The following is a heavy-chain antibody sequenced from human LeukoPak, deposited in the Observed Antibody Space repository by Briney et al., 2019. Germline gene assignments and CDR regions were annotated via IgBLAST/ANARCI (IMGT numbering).Heavy chain of an antibody. D-gene: IGHD4-17*01. CDR1: GFTFDDYG. V-gene: IGHV3-20*04. Sequence: GGSLRLSCAAPGFTFDDYGMSWVRQAPGKGLEWVSGINWNGGSTGYADSVKGRFTISRDNAKNSLYLQMNSLRAEDTALYYCARDHRHDYASHTDYWGQGNLVTVCS. CDR2: INWNGGST. J-gene: IGHJ4*02. CDR3: ARDHRHDYASHTDY.